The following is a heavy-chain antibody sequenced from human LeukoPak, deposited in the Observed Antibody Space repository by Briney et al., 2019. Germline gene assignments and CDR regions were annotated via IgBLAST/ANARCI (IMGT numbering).Heavy chain of an antibody. Sequence: GRSLRLSCAASGFTFDDYAMRWVRQAPGKGLEWVSGISWNSGSIGYADSVKGRFTISRDNAKNSLYLQMNSLRAEDTALYYCAKDSAAGVRRFDYWGQGTLVTVSS. CDR3: AKDSAAGVRRFDY. V-gene: IGHV3-9*01. CDR1: GFTFDDYA. J-gene: IGHJ4*02. CDR2: ISWNSGSI. D-gene: IGHD6-13*01.